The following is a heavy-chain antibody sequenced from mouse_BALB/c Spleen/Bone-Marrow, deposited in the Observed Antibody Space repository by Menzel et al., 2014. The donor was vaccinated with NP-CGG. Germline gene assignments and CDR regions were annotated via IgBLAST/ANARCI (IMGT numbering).Heavy chain of an antibody. CDR3: ARRFDYEDY. Sequence: EVQLQQSGAELVKPGASVKLSCTASGFHIKDTYIHWVKQRPEQGLERIGRIDPANGNTKYDPKFQGKATITADTSSNTAYLQVSGLTSEDTSVDYCARRFDYEDYWGQGTTLTVSS. CDR1: GFHIKDTY. V-gene: IGHV14-3*02. D-gene: IGHD2-4*01. J-gene: IGHJ2*01. CDR2: IDPANGNT.